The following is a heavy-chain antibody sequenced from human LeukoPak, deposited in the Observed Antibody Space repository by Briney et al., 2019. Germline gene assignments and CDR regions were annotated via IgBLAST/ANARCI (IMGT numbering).Heavy chain of an antibody. CDR3: ARDVRHRNITMVRGQGDY. CDR1: GYTFTSYG. CDR2: ISAYNGNT. V-gene: IGHV1-18*01. Sequence: GASVKVSCKASGYTFTSYGISWVRQAPGQGLEWMGWISAYNGNTNYAQKLQGRVTMTTDTSTSTAYMELRSLRSDDTAVYYCARDVRHRNITMVRGQGDYWGQGTLVTVSS. J-gene: IGHJ4*02. D-gene: IGHD3-10*01.